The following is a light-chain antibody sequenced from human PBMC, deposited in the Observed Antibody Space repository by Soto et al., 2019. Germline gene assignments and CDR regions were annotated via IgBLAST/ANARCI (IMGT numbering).Light chain of an antibody. V-gene: IGKV3D-11*03. CDR2: QTS. CDR3: HQRQSSPRT. J-gene: IGKJ1*01. CDR1: QYINTR. Sequence: EIVLPQSPATLSSFPGDRVTLSCRASQYINTRLAWYQHRPGQSPRLLIYQTSLRAAGIPARFSASGSGTDFTLTISDVQPEDFALYYCHQRQSSPRTFGQGTKVDIK.